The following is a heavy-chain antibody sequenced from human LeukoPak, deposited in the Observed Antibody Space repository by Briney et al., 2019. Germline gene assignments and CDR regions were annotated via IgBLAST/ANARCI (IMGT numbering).Heavy chain of an antibody. Sequence: SETLSLTCTVSGGSISSYYWNWIRQPPGKALEWIGYIYYSGSTNYKPSLKSRVTISVDTSKNQFSLKLSSVTAADTAVYYCARGGTSGWRTPNDDYWGQGTLVTVSS. V-gene: IGHV4-59*01. D-gene: IGHD6-19*01. CDR2: IYYSGST. CDR3: ARGGTSGWRTPNDDY. CDR1: GGSISSYY. J-gene: IGHJ4*02.